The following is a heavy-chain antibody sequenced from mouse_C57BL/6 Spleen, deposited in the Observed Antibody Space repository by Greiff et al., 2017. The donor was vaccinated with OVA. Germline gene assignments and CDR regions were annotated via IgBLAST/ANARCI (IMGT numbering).Heavy chain of an antibody. CDR3: ARDEYDGAYFDY. V-gene: IGHV1-76*01. Sequence: QVQLQQSGAELVRPGASVKLSCKASGYTFTGYYINWVKQRPGQGLEWIARIYPGSGNTYYNEKFKGKATLTAEKSSSTAYMQLSSLTSEDSAVYCCARDEYDGAYFDYWGQGTTLTVSS. CDR2: IYPGSGNT. CDR1: GYTFTGYY. D-gene: IGHD2-4*01. J-gene: IGHJ2*01.